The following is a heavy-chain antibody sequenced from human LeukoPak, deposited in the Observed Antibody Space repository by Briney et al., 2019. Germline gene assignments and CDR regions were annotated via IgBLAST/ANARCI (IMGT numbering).Heavy chain of an antibody. J-gene: IGHJ3*02. V-gene: IGHV3-30*02. D-gene: IGHD2-2*01. CDR2: IRYDGSNK. Sequence: GGSLRLSCAASGFTFSSYGMHWVRQAPGKGLEGVAFIRYDGSNKYYADSVKGRFTISRDNSKNALYLQMNSLRAEDTAVYYCAKIRSNLGYCSSTSCRGDAFDIWGQGTMVTVS. CDR1: GFTFSSYG. CDR3: AKIRSNLGYCSSTSCRGDAFDI.